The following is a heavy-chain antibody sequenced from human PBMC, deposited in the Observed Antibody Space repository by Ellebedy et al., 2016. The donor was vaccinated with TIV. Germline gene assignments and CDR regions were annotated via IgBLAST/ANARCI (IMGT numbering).Heavy chain of an antibody. V-gene: IGHV3-66*01. CDR2: IYSGGST. Sequence: GESLKISCAASEVTVSSNYMSWVRQAPGKGLEWVSVIYSGGSTYYADSVKGRFTVSRDNSKNTLYLQMNSLRAEDTAVYYCARGRQSYGMDVWGQGTTVTVSS. CDR1: EVTVSSNY. J-gene: IGHJ6*02. CDR3: ARGRQSYGMDV.